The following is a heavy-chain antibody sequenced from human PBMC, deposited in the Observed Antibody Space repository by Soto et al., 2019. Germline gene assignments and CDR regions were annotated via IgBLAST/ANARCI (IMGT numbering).Heavy chain of an antibody. J-gene: IGHJ4*02. D-gene: IGHD1-26*01. CDR3: ARYGELYAFDY. V-gene: IGHV3-53*02. CDR2: IYSGGST. Sequence: EVQLVETGGGLIQPGGSLRLSCAASGFTVSSNYMTWVRQAPGKGLEWVSVIYSGGSTYYADSVKGRFTISRDNSKNKLYLQMNSLRAEDTAVYYCARYGELYAFDYWGQGTLVTVSS. CDR1: GFTVSSNY.